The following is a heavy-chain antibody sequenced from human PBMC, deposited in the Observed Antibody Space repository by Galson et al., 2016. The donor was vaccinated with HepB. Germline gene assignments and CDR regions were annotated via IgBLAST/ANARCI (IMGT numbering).Heavy chain of an antibody. Sequence: SETLSLTCVVSGGSFSSYYWNWIRQSPGKGLEWIGYISDTGNTNYNPSLKSRVTLSVDTSKRQFSLRVSFHQGPIGLPPGALLQEHLWG. CDR2: ISDTGNT. CDR3: LLQEHL. CDR1: GGSFSSYY. V-gene: IGHV4-59*01. J-gene: IGHJ6*01. D-gene: IGHD1-26*01.